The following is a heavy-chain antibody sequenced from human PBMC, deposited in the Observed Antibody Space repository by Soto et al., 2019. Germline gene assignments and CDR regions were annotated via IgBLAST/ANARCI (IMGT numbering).Heavy chain of an antibody. D-gene: IGHD1-26*01. CDR3: ARIGVGAADY. Sequence: SETLSLTCAVSGGSISSGGYSWSWIRQPPGKGLEWIGYIYYSGSTYYNPSLKSRVTMSVDTSKNQFSLKLSSVTAVDTAVYYCARIGVGAADYWGQGTLVTVSS. CDR1: GGSISSGGYS. V-gene: IGHV4-30-2*01. J-gene: IGHJ4*02. CDR2: IYYSGST.